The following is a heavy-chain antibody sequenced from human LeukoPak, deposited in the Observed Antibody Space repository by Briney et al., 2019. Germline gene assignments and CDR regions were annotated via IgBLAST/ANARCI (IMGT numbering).Heavy chain of an antibody. J-gene: IGHJ5*02. D-gene: IGHD3-10*01. CDR2: ISYDGSKK. CDR3: SKDVPNYFGTGNYYNVNCFET. CDR1: GFTFNNFG. Sequence: PGGSLRLSCAASGFTFNNFGMHWVRQAPGKGLEWVAVISYDGSKKYYGDSVKGRFTISRDNSKNTLDLQMNRLRVGNTAVYYCSKDVPNYFGTGNYYNVNCFETWGEGAL. V-gene: IGHV3-30*18.